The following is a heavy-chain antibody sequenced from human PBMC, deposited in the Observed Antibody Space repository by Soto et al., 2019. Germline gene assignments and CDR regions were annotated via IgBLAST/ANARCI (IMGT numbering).Heavy chain of an antibody. J-gene: IGHJ6*02. CDR2: IIPIFGTT. D-gene: IGHD6-13*01. CDR1: GGTFSSYA. V-gene: IGHV1-69*13. CDR3: ARARMGNYYYFGMDV. Sequence: SVKVSCKASGGTFSSYAISWVRQAPGQGLEWMGGIIPIFGTTNYAQKFQGRVTVTADASTSTAYMELSSLRSEDTAVYYCARARMGNYYYFGMDVWGQGTTVTVS.